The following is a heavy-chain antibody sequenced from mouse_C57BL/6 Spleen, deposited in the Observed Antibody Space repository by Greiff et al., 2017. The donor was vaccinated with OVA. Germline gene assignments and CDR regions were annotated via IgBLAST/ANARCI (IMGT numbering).Heavy chain of an antibody. D-gene: IGHD4-1*01. CDR3: ARYLGGYFDV. V-gene: IGHV1-82*01. J-gene: IGHJ1*03. CDR1: GYAFSSSW. Sequence: VQLQESGPELVKPGASVKISCKASGYAFSSSWMNWVKQRPGKGLEWIGRIYPGDGDTNYNGKFKGKATLTADKSSSTAYMQLSSLPSEDSAVYFCARYLGGYFDVWGTGTTVTVSS. CDR2: IYPGDGDT.